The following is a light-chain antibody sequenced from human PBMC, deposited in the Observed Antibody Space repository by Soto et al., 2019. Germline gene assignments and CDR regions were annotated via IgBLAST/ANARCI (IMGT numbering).Light chain of an antibody. CDR2: EGS. V-gene: IGLV2-23*01. J-gene: IGLJ2*01. CDR3: CSYAGSVV. CDR1: SSDVGSYNL. Sequence: QSVLTQPASVSGSPGQSITISCTGTSSDVGSYNLVTWYQHHPGKVPKLIIYEGSKRPSGVSNRFSGSKSGNTASLTISGLQAEDEADYYCCSYAGSVVFGGGTKLTVL.